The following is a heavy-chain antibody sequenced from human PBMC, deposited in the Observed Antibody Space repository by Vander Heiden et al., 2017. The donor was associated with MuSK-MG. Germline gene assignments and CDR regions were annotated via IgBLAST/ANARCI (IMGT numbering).Heavy chain of an antibody. CDR3: GRDYFGPGSDYCDH. J-gene: IGHJ1*01. Sequence: QVQLVESGGGVVQPGRSLRLSCAASGFTFNKFVMHWVRQAPGKGLEWVAITSSDGKNERYADSVKGRFTISRDNSKNTVYLEMNSLRTEDTAVYYCGRDYFGPGSDYCDHWGRGTLVTVSS. D-gene: IGHD3-10*01. CDR2: TSSDGKNE. CDR1: GFTFNKFV. V-gene: IGHV3-30*04.